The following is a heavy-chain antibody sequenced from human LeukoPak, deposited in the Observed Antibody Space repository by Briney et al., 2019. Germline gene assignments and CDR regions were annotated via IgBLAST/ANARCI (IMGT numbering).Heavy chain of an antibody. Sequence: GGSLRLSCAASGFTFSNYAMSWVRQAPGKGLEWVAVIPYDGSNKYYADSVKGRFTISRDNSKNTLYLQMNSLRAEDTAVYYCAKSDIVWFGEPEGAFDIWGQGTMVTVSS. CDR1: GFTFSNYA. J-gene: IGHJ3*02. CDR2: IPYDGSNK. V-gene: IGHV3-30*18. CDR3: AKSDIVWFGEPEGAFDI. D-gene: IGHD3-10*01.